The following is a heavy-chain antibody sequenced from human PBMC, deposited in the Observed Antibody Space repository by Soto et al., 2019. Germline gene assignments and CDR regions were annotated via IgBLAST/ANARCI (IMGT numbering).Heavy chain of an antibody. CDR2: ISAYNGNT. Sequence: SVQVSCKASGYTFTSYGISWVRQAPGQGLEWMGWISAYNGNTNYAQKLQGRVTMTTDTSTSTAYMELRSLRSDDTAVYYCARLRAVAGVYYYYGMDVWGQGTT. CDR1: GYTFTSYG. V-gene: IGHV1-18*01. CDR3: ARLRAVAGVYYYYGMDV. J-gene: IGHJ6*02. D-gene: IGHD5-12*01.